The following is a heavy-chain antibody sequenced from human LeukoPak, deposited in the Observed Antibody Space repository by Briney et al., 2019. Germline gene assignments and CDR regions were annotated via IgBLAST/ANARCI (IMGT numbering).Heavy chain of an antibody. V-gene: IGHV4-34*01. D-gene: IGHD3-3*01. CDR1: GGSFSGYY. Sequence: PSETLSLTCAVYGGSFSGYYWSWIRQPPGKGLEWIGEINHSGSTNYNPSLKSRVTISVDTSKNQFSLRLSSVTAADTAVYYCARTRYYDFWSGYYGPKHKDYVHYFDYWGQGTLVTVSS. J-gene: IGHJ4*02. CDR2: INHSGST. CDR3: ARTRYYDFWSGYYGPKHKDYVHYFDY.